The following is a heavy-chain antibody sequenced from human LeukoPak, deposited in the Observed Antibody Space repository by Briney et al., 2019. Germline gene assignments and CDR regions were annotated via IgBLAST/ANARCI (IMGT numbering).Heavy chain of an antibody. D-gene: IGHD3-10*01. J-gene: IGHJ3*02. V-gene: IGHV3-30*18. CDR2: ISYDGSNK. CDR3: AKDLRRRYYFGSGSRGGTFDI. Sequence: GRSLRLSCAASGFMFSNYGMQWVRQAPGKGLEWVAVISYDGSNKYYADSVKGRFTISRDNSKNTLYLQMDSLRAEDTAVYYCAKDLRRRYYFGSGSRGGTFDIWGQGTMVTVSS. CDR1: GFMFSNYG.